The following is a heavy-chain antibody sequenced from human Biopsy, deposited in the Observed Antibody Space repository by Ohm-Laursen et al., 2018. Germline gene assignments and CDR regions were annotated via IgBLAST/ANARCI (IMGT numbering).Heavy chain of an antibody. CDR3: TLEGAGFDN. V-gene: IGHV3-73*01. CDR1: GFTFSASA. D-gene: IGHD3-10*01. CDR2: IRSKAKSYAT. J-gene: IGHJ4*02. Sequence: LSLTCAASGFTFSASAVHWVRQASGKGLEWVGRIRSKAKSYATAYAASVTGRFTISRDDSKNTTYLQINSLKTEDTAVYYCTLEGAGFDNWGQGTLVTVSS.